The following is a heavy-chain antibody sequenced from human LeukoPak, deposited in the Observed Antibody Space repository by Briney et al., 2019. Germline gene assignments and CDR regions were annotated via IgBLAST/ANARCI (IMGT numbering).Heavy chain of an antibody. CDR3: ARGPANWGLRSVFDY. CDR1: GFIFSIYG. D-gene: IGHD7-27*01. V-gene: IGHV3-21*01. J-gene: IGHJ4*02. CDR2: ISSSSSYI. Sequence: GGSLRLSCTASGFIFSIYGMHWVRQAPGKGLEWVSSISSSSSYIYYADSVKGRFTISRDNAKNSLYLQMNSLRAEDTAVYYCARGPANWGLRSVFDYWGQGTLVTVSS.